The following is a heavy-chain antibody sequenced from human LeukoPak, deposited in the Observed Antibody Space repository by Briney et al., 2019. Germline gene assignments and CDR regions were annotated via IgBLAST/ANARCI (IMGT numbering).Heavy chain of an antibody. CDR2: INHSGST. Sequence: SETLSLTCAVYGGSFSGYYWSWIRQPPGKGLEWIREINHSGSTNYNPSLKSRVTISVDTSKNQFSLKLSSVTAADTAVYYCARGSSGGFGRFDPWGQGTLVTVSS. CDR1: GGSFSGYY. J-gene: IGHJ5*02. V-gene: IGHV4-34*01. D-gene: IGHD3-3*01. CDR3: ARGSSGGFGRFDP.